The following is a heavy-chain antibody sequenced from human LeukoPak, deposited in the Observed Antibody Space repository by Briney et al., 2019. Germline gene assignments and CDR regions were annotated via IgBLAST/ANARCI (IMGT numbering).Heavy chain of an antibody. CDR3: AAVGGLGVYAFDI. D-gene: IGHD3-3*01. Sequence: SVKASCKASGFTFTSSAVQWVRQARGQRLEWIGWIVVGSGNTNYAQKFQERVTITRDMSTSTAYMELSSLRSEDTAVYYCAAVGGLGVYAFDIWGQGTMVTVSS. CDR2: IVVGSGNT. J-gene: IGHJ3*02. CDR1: GFTFTSSA. V-gene: IGHV1-58*01.